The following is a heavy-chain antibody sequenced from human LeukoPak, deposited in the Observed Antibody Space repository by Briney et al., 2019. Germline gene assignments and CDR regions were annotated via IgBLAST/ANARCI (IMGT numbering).Heavy chain of an antibody. CDR3: ATLEYYFDY. CDR2: IYYSGST. Sequence: WIRQPPGKGLEWIGYIYYSGSTYYNPSLKSRVTISVDTSKNQFSLKLSSVTAADTAVYYCATLEYYFDYWGQGTLVTVSS. V-gene: IGHV4-30-4*08. J-gene: IGHJ4*02.